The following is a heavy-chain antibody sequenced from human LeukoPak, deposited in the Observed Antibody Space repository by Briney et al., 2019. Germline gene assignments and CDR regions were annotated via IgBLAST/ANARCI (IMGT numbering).Heavy chain of an antibody. J-gene: IGHJ6*03. CDR2: IKQDGSGE. V-gene: IGHV3-7*01. CDR1: GFTFSRYW. CDR3: ARSTLRFLGWDESYYYMDV. Sequence: GGSLRLSCVASGFTFSRYWMSWVRQAPGKGLEWVAKIKQDGSGEYYLDSVKGRFTISRDNAKNSLYLQMNSLRAEDTAVYYCARSTLRFLGWDESYYYMDVWGKGTTVTVSS. D-gene: IGHD3-3*01.